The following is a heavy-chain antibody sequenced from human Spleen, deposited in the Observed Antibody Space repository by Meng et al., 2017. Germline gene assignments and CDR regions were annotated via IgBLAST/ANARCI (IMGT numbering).Heavy chain of an antibody. CDR1: GFIFNTYG. CDR2: VDADGGAT. Sequence: EVQLLESGGGLVQPVGSLRLSCVASGFIFNTYGMNWVRQAPGKGLEWVSTVDADGGATYYADSMKGRFTISRDNSKNTLYLQMNSLRVEDTAIYYCVPRTTFYDYWGQGTLVTVSS. D-gene: IGHD2/OR15-2a*01. V-gene: IGHV3-23*01. J-gene: IGHJ4*02. CDR3: VPRTTFYDY.